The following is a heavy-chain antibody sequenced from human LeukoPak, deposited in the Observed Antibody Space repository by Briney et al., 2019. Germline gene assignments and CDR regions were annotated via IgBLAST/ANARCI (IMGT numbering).Heavy chain of an antibody. J-gene: IGHJ4*02. CDR2: IRSKANSYAT. CDR3: TSHGRTTGSFDY. Sequence: QPGGSLRLSCAASGFTFSGSAMHWVRQASGKGLEWVGRIRSKANSYATAYAASVKGMFTISRDYSKNTAYLQMNSLKTEDTAVHYCTSHGRTTGSFDYWGQGTLVTVSS. V-gene: IGHV3-73*01. CDR1: GFTFSGSA. D-gene: IGHD4-11*01.